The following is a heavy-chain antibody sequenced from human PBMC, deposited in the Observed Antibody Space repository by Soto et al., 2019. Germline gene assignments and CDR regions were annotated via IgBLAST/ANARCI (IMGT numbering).Heavy chain of an antibody. CDR1: GGSFSGYY. V-gene: IGHV4-34*01. CDR3: ARGLHSSHYDILTGSPNTYFDY. D-gene: IGHD3-9*01. CDR2: INHSGST. Sequence: PSEPLSLTCAVYGGSFSGYYWSWIRQPPGKGLEWIGEINHSGSTNYNPSLKSRVTISVDTSKNQFSLKLSSVTAADTAVYYCARGLHSSHYDILTGSPNTYFDYWGQGTLVTVSS. J-gene: IGHJ4*02.